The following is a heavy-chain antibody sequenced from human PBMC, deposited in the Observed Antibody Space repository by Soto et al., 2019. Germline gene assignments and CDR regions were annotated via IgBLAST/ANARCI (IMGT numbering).Heavy chain of an antibody. J-gene: IGHJ4*02. CDR1: GFSLSNARMG. CDR3: ARTQMATRNVDY. Sequence: VNPTETLTLTCTVSGFSLSNARMGVSWIRQPPGKALEWLAHIFSNDEKSYSTSLKSRLTISKDTSKSQVVLTMTNMDPVDTATYYCARTQMATRNVDYWGQGSLFTVSS. V-gene: IGHV2-26*01. CDR2: IFSNDEK. D-gene: IGHD5-12*01.